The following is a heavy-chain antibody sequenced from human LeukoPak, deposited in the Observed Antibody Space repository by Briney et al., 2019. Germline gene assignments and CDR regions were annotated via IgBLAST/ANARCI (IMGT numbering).Heavy chain of an antibody. CDR3: AKDWGFITMFSD. V-gene: IGHV3-23*01. J-gene: IGHJ4*02. CDR2: IGGSGATT. D-gene: IGHD3-10*02. CDR1: GFTFSTYA. Sequence: PGRSLRLSCAASGFTFSTYAMHWVRQAPGKGLEWVSGIGGSGATTNSADSVKGRFTISRDNSKNTLYLQMNSLRAEDTAIYYCAKDWGFITMFSDWGQGTLVTVSS.